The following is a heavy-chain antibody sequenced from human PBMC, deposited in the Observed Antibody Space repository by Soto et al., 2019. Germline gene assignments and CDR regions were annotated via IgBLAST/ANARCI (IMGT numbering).Heavy chain of an antibody. J-gene: IGHJ4*02. Sequence: PGGALRLSCVTPGFTFNGHLMTLGRPGPGKGLEWVADIKKDGSEKKYVDSVKGRFTIPRDDAKNSLYLQMNSLRPEDTAVYYCARVAVDTGYRPFDYWGQGTPVTVSS. V-gene: IGHV3-7*05. CDR3: ARVAVDTGYRPFDY. CDR1: GFTFNGHL. CDR2: IKKDGSEK. D-gene: IGHD5-18*01.